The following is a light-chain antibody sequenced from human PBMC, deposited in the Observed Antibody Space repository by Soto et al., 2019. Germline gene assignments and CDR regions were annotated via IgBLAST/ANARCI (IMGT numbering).Light chain of an antibody. Sequence: DIQMTQSPSSLSASVGDRVTITCRASQGINNNLAWYQQKPGKVPKVLIYAASTLQSGVPYRFSGSGSGTDFTLTISSLQPEDFATYYFQKYNTAPLTFGGTTNVHIK. V-gene: IGKV1-27*01. CDR1: QGINNN. CDR3: QKYNTAPLT. J-gene: IGKJ4*01. CDR2: AAS.